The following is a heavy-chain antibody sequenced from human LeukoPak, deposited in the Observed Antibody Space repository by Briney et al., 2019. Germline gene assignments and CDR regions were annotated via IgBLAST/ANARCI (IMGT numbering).Heavy chain of an antibody. CDR1: GYSISSGYY. J-gene: IGHJ4*02. CDR2: IYHSGST. D-gene: IGHD1-14*01. CDR3: TRKMGVGGTRPFDY. Sequence: MSSETLSLTCSVSGYSISSGYYWGWIRQPPGKGLEWIGTIYHSGSTYYNPSLKSRVTISLDTSKNQFSLKLSSVTAADTAVYYCTRKMGVGGTRPFDYWGRGTLVTVSS. V-gene: IGHV4-38-2*02.